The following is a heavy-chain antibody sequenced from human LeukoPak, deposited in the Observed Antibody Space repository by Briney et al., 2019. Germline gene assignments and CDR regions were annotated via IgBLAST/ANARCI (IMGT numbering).Heavy chain of an antibody. CDR2: ISAYNGNT. J-gene: IGHJ3*02. D-gene: IGHD6-19*01. CDR1: GYTFTSYG. Sequence: ASVKVSCKASGYTFTSYGISWVRQAPGQGLEWMGWISAYNGNTNYAQKLQGRVTMTTDTSTSTAYMELRSLRSDDTAVYYCARVAMRLVLLSAFDIWGQGTMVTVSS. CDR3: ARVAMRLVLLSAFDI. V-gene: IGHV1-18*01.